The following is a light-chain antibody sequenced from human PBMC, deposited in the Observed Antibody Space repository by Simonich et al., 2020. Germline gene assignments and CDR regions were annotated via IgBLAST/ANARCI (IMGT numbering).Light chain of an antibody. Sequence: QSALTQPASVSGSPGQSITISCTGTSSDVGSYNLVSWYQQHPGKAPKLMIYEGSKRPSGVSNRFSGSKSGNTASLTISGLQAEDEADHYCCSYAGSYSWVFGGGTKLTVL. J-gene: IGLJ3*02. CDR1: SSDVGSYNL. V-gene: IGLV2-23*01. CDR2: EGS. CDR3: CSYAGSYSWV.